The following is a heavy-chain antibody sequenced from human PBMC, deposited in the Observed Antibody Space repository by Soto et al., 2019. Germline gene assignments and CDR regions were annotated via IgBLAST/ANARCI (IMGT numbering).Heavy chain of an antibody. D-gene: IGHD3-9*01. CDR2: ISGSGGST. CDR1: GFTFSSYA. CDR3: AKAISPYDILTGYSY. J-gene: IGHJ4*02. V-gene: IGHV3-23*01. Sequence: PWGSLRLSCAASGFTFSSYAMSWVRQAPGKGLEWVSAISGSGGSTYYADSVKGRFTIPRDNSKNTLYLQMNSLRAEDTAVYYCAKAISPYDILTGYSYWGQGTLVTVSS.